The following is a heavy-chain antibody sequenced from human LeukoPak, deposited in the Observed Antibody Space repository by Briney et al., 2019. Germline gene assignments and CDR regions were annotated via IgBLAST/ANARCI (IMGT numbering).Heavy chain of an antibody. CDR3: ARVSSGSYFGYYYYYMDV. V-gene: IGHV3-74*01. D-gene: IGHD1-26*01. Sequence: GGSLRLSCAASGFTFSNYWMHWVRQAPGKGLVWVSRINSDGSSTSYADSVKGRFTISRDNAKNTLYLQMNSLRAEDTAVYYCARVSSGSYFGYYYYYMDVWGKGTTATVSS. CDR2: INSDGSST. J-gene: IGHJ6*03. CDR1: GFTFSNYW.